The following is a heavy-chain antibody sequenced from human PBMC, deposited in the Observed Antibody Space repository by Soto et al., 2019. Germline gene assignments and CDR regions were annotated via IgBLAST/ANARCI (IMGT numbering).Heavy chain of an antibody. Sequence: EVHLLESGGNLIQPGGSLRLSCAASGFTFSNYAMYWVRQAPGKGLEWVSGISWNSGSIGYADSVKGRFTISRDNAKNSLYLQMNSLRAEDTALYYCAKDMGIAAAGTGFDYWGQGTLVTVSS. CDR3: AKDMGIAAAGTGFDY. J-gene: IGHJ4*02. CDR2: ISWNSGSI. V-gene: IGHV3-9*01. CDR1: GFTFSNYA. D-gene: IGHD6-13*01.